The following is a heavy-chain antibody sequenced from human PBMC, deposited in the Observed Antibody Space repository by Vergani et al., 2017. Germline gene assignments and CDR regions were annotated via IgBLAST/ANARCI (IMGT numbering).Heavy chain of an antibody. Sequence: QVQLVQSGAEVKKPGSSVKVSCKASGGTFSSYAISWVRQAPGQGLEWMGGIIPIFGTANYAQKFQGRVTITADDSTTTTYMELSSLRSEDTAVYYCAGERRAAAGYNWFDPWGQGTLVTVSS. V-gene: IGHV1-69*01. CDR2: IIPIFGTA. D-gene: IGHD6-13*01. J-gene: IGHJ5*02. CDR1: GGTFSSYA. CDR3: AGERRAAAGYNWFDP.